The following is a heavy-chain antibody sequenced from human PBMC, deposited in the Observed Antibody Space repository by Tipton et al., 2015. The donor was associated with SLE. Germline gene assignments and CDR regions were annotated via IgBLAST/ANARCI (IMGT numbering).Heavy chain of an antibody. CDR1: GGSISSGDYH. CDR3: GRVTGGWLEEY. J-gene: IGHJ4*02. Sequence: TLSLTCSVSGGSISSGDYHWSWIRQPARKRLEWIGRMYIGGTTYYSPSLNSRVTISVDTSKNQIYLKLTSVTAADTALYYCGRVTGGWLEEYWGQGTLVTVSS. CDR2: MYIGGTT. D-gene: IGHD2-15*01. V-gene: IGHV4-61*02.